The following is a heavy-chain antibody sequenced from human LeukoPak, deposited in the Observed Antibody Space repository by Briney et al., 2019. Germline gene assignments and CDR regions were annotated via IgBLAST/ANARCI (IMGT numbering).Heavy chain of an antibody. CDR2: IYYSGST. D-gene: IGHD3-10*01. J-gene: IGHJ4*02. V-gene: IGHV4-39*01. CDR3: ARHGSISPRRSESFDY. CDR1: GGSFSGYY. Sequence: SETLSLTCAVYGGSFSGYYWGWIRQPPGKGLEWIGSIYYSGSTYYNPSLKSRVTISVDTSKNQLSLKLSSVSAADTAVYYCARHGSISPRRSESFDYWGQGTLVTVSS.